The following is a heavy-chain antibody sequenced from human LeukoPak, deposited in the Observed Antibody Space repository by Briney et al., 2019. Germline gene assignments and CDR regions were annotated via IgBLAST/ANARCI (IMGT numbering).Heavy chain of an antibody. Sequence: ASVKVSCKASGYTFTSYYMHWVRQAPGQGLEWMGIINPSGGSTSYAQKFQGRVTISVDTSKNQFSLKLSSVTAADTAVYYCARDTRCSPSVLCGMDVWGQGTTVTVSS. CDR1: GYTFTSYY. V-gene: IGHV1-46*01. J-gene: IGHJ6*02. CDR3: ARDTRCSPSVLCGMDV. CDR2: INPSGGST. D-gene: IGHD2-8*01.